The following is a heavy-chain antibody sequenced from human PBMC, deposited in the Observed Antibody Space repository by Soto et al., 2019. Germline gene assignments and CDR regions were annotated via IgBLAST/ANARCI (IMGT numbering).Heavy chain of an antibody. CDR2: MSATGRTS. J-gene: IGHJ3*01. V-gene: IGHV3-23*01. D-gene: IGHD4-17*01. CDR3: AKDPNGDYVGGFDF. CDR1: GFNLNHYA. Sequence: GGSLRLSCAASGFNLNHYAMTWVRQAPGKGPEWVSSMSATGRTSFYADSVKGRFTISRDTSTSTLYLQMNSVRVEDTAVYYCAKDPNGDYVGGFDFWGIGTMVTV.